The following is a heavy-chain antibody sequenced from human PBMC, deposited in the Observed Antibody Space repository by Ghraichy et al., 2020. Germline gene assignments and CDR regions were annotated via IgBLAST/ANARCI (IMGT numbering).Heavy chain of an antibody. J-gene: IGHJ6*02. D-gene: IGHD2-2*01. V-gene: IGHV3-23*01. CDR2: IRDRGGTP. Sequence: GGSLRLSCAASGFTFSSSPMTWVRQAPGRGLEWVSAIRDRGGTPYYANSVQGRFNISRDSSKNTLYLELNSLTAEDTAVYYCAHLAPYAPTCHDGRDVWGQGTTVSVSS. CDR1: GFTFSSSP. CDR3: AHLAPYAPTCHDGRDV.